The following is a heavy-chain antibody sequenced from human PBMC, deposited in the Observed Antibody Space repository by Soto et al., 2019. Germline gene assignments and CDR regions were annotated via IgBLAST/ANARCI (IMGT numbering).Heavy chain of an antibody. CDR2: ISYDGSNK. Sequence: QVQLVESGGGVVQPGRSLRLSCAASGFTFSSYAMHWVRQAPGKGLEWVAVISYDGSNKYYADSVKGRFTISRDNSKNTLYLQMNSLRAEDTAVYYCARERERYFDWLHGMDVWGQGTTVTVS. V-gene: IGHV3-30-3*01. J-gene: IGHJ6*02. D-gene: IGHD3-9*01. CDR1: GFTFSSYA. CDR3: ARERERYFDWLHGMDV.